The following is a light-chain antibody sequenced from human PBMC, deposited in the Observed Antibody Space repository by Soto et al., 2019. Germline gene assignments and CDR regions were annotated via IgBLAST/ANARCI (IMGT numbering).Light chain of an antibody. J-gene: IGLJ3*02. Sequence: QSALTQPASVSGSPGQSIAISCTGTSSDTGGYNYVSWYQQHPGKAPRLMIYDVTYRPSGVSSRFSGSKSGNTASLTISGLQAEDEAHYYCSSNISTNTQMFGGGTKLTVL. CDR1: SSDTGGYNY. CDR2: DVT. V-gene: IGLV2-14*03. CDR3: SSNISTNTQM.